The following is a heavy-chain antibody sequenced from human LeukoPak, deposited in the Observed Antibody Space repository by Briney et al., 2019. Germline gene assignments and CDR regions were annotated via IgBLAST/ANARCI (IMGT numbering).Heavy chain of an antibody. CDR3: ARDRQGRGYSYGLDY. Sequence: GGSLRLSCAASGFTFDDYGMSWVRQAPGKGLEWVSVIYSGGSTYYADSVKGRFTISRDNSKNTLYLQMNSLRAEDTAVYYCARDRQGRGYSYGLDYWGQGTLVTVSS. CDR2: IYSGGST. J-gene: IGHJ4*02. CDR1: GFTFDDYG. D-gene: IGHD5-18*01. V-gene: IGHV3-53*01.